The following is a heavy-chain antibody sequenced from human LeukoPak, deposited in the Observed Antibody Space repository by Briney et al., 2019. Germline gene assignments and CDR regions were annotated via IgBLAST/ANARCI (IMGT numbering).Heavy chain of an antibody. V-gene: IGHV4-39*01. J-gene: IGHJ4*02. D-gene: IGHD5-18*01. CDR2: SYYSGNT. Sequence: SETLSLTCTVSGGSISSDSYHWGWIRQPPGLGLEWIGSSYYSGNTSYNPTLKCPVSMSIDTTKNQFSLKLSSVPAADTAVYYCARHRSGGYTYGVLDYWGQGTLVTVSS. CDR1: GGSISSDSYH. CDR3: ARHRSGGYTYGVLDY.